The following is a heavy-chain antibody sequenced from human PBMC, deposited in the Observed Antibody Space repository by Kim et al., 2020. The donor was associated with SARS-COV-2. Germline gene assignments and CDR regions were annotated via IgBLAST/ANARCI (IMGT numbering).Heavy chain of an antibody. J-gene: IGHJ3*02. Sequence: GGSLRLSCAASGFTFDDYAMHWVRQAPGKGLEWVSGISWNSGSICYADSVKGRFTISRDNAKNSLYVQMNSLRAEDTALYYCAKVPGDSSGYYPDAFDMWGQGTMVTVSS. V-gene: IGHV3-9*01. CDR2: ISWNSGSI. CDR1: GFTFDDYA. D-gene: IGHD3-22*01. CDR3: AKVPGDSSGYYPDAFDM.